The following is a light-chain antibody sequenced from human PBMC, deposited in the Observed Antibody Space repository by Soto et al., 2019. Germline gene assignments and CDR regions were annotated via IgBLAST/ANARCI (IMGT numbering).Light chain of an antibody. Sequence: DIQMTQSPSSLSAFVGDRVTITCRASQTITTYLNWYQQKPGKAPKLLISDASKLQDGVPSRFSGGGSGTDFTLTISSLQPEDFATYYCQQRYTTPLFAFGPGTKLEI. CDR3: QQRYTTPLFA. J-gene: IGKJ3*01. V-gene: IGKV1-39*01. CDR1: QTITTY. CDR2: DAS.